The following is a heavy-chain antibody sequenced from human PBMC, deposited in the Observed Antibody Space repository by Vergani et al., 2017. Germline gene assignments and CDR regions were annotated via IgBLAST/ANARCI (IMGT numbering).Heavy chain of an antibody. D-gene: IGHD3-10*01. V-gene: IGHV3-7*01. Sequence: EVQLVESGGGLVQPGGSLRLSCAASGFTFSSYWMSWVRQAPGKGLEWVANIKQDGSEKYYVDSVKGRFTISRDNAKNSLYLQMNSLRAGDTAVYYCARDAGYYGSSGWYFDLWGRGTLVTVSS. CDR2: IKQDGSEK. CDR1: GFTFSSYW. J-gene: IGHJ2*01. CDR3: ARDAGYYGSSGWYFDL.